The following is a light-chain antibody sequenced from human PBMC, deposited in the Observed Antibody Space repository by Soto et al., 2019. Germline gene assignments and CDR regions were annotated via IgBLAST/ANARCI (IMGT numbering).Light chain of an antibody. Sequence: QSALTQPASVSGSPGQSITISCTGTSNAVGSYNYVSWYQQYPGKAPKLLIYDVSKRPSGVSNRFSGSKSGTTASLTISGLQGEDEAEYYCSSYRGTAAVFGGGTKLTVL. J-gene: IGLJ2*01. CDR2: DVS. V-gene: IGLV2-14*03. CDR3: SSYRGTAAV. CDR1: SNAVGSYNY.